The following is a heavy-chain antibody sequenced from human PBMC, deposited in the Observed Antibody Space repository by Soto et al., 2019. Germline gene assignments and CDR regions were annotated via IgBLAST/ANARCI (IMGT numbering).Heavy chain of an antibody. D-gene: IGHD3-10*01. CDR2: IIPILGIA. CDR1: GGTFSSYT. V-gene: IGHV1-69*02. J-gene: IGHJ4*02. CDR3: ARGNAGSGIGNSGDY. Sequence: QVQLVQSGAEVKKPGSSVKVSCKASGGTFSSYTISWVRQAPGQGLEWMGRIIPILGIANYAQKFQGRVTITADKSTSTAYMGLSSLRSEDTAVYYCARGNAGSGIGNSGDYWGQGTLVTVSS.